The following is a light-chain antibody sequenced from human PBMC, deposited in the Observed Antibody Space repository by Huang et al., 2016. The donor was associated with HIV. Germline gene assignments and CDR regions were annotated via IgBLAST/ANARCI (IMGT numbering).Light chain of an antibody. CDR2: GAS. V-gene: IGKV3-15*01. CDR1: QSVNSD. CDR3: QQYNDWPPLT. Sequence: IEMTQSPAILSVSPGERATLSCRDSQSVNSDLAWYLQKPGTAPRLLIYGASTRAIGIPAKFNGTGSGTEFSLSISNLQSDDFGVYYCQQYNDWPPLTFGGGTKVEI. J-gene: IGKJ4*01.